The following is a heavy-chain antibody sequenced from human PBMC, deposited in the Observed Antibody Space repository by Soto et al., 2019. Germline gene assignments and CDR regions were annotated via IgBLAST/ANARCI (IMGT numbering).Heavy chain of an antibody. Sequence: PVGSLRLSCAASGFTVSSKYMSWVRQAPGKGLEWVSLIQSGGPTYYADSVKGRFTISRDTSENTLHLQMDSLRAEDTAVYYCARDDVLCDGGRCYGVPLDVWGQGTTVPVSS. CDR2: IQSGGPT. D-gene: IGHD2-15*01. CDR1: GFTVSSKY. CDR3: ARDDVLCDGGRCYGVPLDV. J-gene: IGHJ6*02. V-gene: IGHV3-66*01.